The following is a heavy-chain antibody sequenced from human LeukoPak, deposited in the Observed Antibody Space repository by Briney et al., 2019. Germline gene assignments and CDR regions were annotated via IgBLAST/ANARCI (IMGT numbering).Heavy chain of an antibody. J-gene: IGHJ4*02. Sequence: QAGGSLRLSCAASGFSFSDYGMHWVRQAPGKGLEWVSAISNTGGRTDYADSVKGRFTISRDNSKNTLYLQMNSLRAEVTALYYCAKGASGSSLREIDYWGQGTLVTVSS. CDR3: AKGASGSSLREIDY. CDR2: ISNTGGRT. CDR1: GFSFSDYG. D-gene: IGHD3-10*01. V-gene: IGHV3-23*01.